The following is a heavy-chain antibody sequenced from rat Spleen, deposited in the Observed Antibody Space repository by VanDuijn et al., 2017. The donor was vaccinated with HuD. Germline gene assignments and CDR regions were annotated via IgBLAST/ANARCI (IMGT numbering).Heavy chain of an antibody. V-gene: IGHV5-29*01. D-gene: IGHD1-12*02. CDR1: GFTFSDYY. Sequence: EVQLVESDGGLVQPGRSLKLSCAASGFTFSDYYMAWVRQAPTKGLEWVATISYDGSSTYYRDSVKGRFTISRDNAKSTLYLQMDSLRSEDTATYYCARRVVPYFDYWGQGVMVTVSS. J-gene: IGHJ2*01. CDR2: ISYDGSST. CDR3: ARRVVPYFDY.